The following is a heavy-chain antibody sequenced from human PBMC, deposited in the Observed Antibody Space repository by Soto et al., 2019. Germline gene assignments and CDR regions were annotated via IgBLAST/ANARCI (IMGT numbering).Heavy chain of an antibody. D-gene: IGHD2-15*01. CDR1: GGSVSDINYF. Sequence: SETLSLTCTVSGGSVSDINYFWSWIRQPPGKGLEWIGYVYYSGRTNYNPSLKRRVSISIDTSKNQFSLKVTSVTVADAAVYFCARGLPCTGGNCYGWFDPWGQGTQVTVS. J-gene: IGHJ5*02. CDR3: ARGLPCTGGNCYGWFDP. V-gene: IGHV4-61*01. CDR2: VYYSGRT.